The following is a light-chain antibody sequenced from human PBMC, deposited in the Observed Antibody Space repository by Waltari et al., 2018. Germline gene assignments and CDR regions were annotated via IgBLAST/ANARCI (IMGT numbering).Light chain of an antibody. CDR3: QQYGSSVMYT. V-gene: IGKV3-20*01. J-gene: IGKJ2*01. CDR2: GAS. CDR1: QSLTKRY. Sequence: RASQSLTKRYLAWYQQKPGQAPRLLIYGASSRAAGIPDRFSGSGSGTDFTFTISRLEPEDFAVYYCQQYGSSVMYTFGQGTKLEIK.